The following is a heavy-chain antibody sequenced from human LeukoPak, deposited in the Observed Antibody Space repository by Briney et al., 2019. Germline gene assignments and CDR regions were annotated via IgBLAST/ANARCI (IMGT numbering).Heavy chain of an antibody. V-gene: IGHV1-2*07. CDR1: GYTFTAYY. CDR2: IDPNSGGT. Sequence: ASVKVSCRASGYTFTAYYIHWVRQAPGQGFQWIGWIDPNSGGTNYAHKFQGRVTMTRDSSVATAFMELTSLTSDDTAVYFCARTNHDDFFFDSWGQGVLVAVSP. J-gene: IGHJ4*02. D-gene: IGHD4-17*01. CDR3: ARTNHDDFFFDS.